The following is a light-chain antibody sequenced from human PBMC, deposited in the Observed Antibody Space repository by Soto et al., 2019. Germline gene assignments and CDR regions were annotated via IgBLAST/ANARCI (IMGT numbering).Light chain of an antibody. Sequence: TQSPGTLSLSPGEGATLACRASQSVRSTYLAWYQQKPGRAPKRLIYGSSSLQSGVPSRFSGRGSGTEFTLTISSLQPEDFATYYCLQHNVFPRTFGQGTKVDIK. J-gene: IGKJ1*01. CDR3: LQHNVFPRT. V-gene: IGKV1-17*01. CDR2: GSS. CDR1: QSVRST.